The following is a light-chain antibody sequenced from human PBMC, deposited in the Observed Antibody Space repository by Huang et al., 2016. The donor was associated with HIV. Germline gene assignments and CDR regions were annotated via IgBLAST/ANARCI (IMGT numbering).Light chain of an antibody. Sequence: EIVLTQSHATLSLSPGERATLSCRASQSVISYLAWYQQNPGQAPRLPIYDAANRATGIPAMFSGSGSGTDFTLTISSLEPEDFAVYFCQQRSNWPIFTFGQGTKVDIK. CDR3: QQRSNWPIFT. V-gene: IGKV3-11*01. J-gene: IGKJ3*01. CDR2: DAA. CDR1: QSVISY.